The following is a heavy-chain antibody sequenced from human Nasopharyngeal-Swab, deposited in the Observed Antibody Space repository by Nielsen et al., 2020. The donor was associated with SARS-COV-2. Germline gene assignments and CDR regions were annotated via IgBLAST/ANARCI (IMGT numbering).Heavy chain of an antibody. J-gene: IGHJ5*02. CDR1: GFTFRDSE. CDR3: ARELTGYSSGWVST. D-gene: IGHD6-19*01. V-gene: IGHV3-48*03. Sequence: GGSLRLSCAASGFTFRDSEMNWVRQPPGKGLEWISYISSSSSTIYYADSVKGRFTVSRDNAKYSLYLQMDRLRADDTAVYYCARELTGYSSGWVSTWGQGTLVSVSS. CDR2: ISSSSSTI.